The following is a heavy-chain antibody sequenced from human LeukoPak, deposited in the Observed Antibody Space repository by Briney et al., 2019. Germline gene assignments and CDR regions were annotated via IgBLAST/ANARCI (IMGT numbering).Heavy chain of an antibody. CDR2: INRRGHT. V-gene: IGHV3-43*01. Sequence: GGSLRLSCAASGFTFDRFTIHWVRQTPGKGLEWVSLINRRGHTFYADSVKGRFTISRDNSRNSVFLQMNSLRPEDTALYHCAKEVDCPSDCLFFHSWGQGTLVTISS. CDR3: AKEVDCPSDCLFFHS. D-gene: IGHD2-21*02. J-gene: IGHJ4*02. CDR1: GFTFDRFT.